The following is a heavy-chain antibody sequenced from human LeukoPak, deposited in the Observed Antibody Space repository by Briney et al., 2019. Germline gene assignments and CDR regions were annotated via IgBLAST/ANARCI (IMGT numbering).Heavy chain of an antibody. CDR2: ISVYNGNT. CDR1: GYTFTTYT. CDR3: ARWDRVDIAATNDDY. D-gene: IGHD5-12*01. V-gene: IGHV1-18*04. Sequence: ASVKVSCKASGYTFTTYTISWVRQAPGRGLEWMGWISVYNGNTNTALKFQGRVTMTADRSTSTAYMELRSLTSDDTAVYYCARWDRVDIAATNDDYWGQGTLVTVSS. J-gene: IGHJ4*02.